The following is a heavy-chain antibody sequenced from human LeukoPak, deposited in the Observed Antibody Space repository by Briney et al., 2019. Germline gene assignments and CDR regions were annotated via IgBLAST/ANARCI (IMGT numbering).Heavy chain of an antibody. CDR2: ISGSGGST. D-gene: IGHD3-22*01. V-gene: IGHV3-23*01. J-gene: IGHJ5*02. CDR3: AKDSGYDSSGYPFNWFDP. Sequence: PGGSLRLSCAASGFTFSSYAMSWVRQAPGKGLEWVSAISGSGGSTYYADSVKGRFTISRDNSKNTPYLQMNSLRAEDTAVYYCAKDSGYDSSGYPFNWFDPWGQGTLVTVSS. CDR1: GFTFSSYA.